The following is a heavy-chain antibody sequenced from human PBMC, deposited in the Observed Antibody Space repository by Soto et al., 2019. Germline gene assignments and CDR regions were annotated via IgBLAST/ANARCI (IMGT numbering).Heavy chain of an antibody. CDR1: GGTFSSYA. CDR3: ARSQGGSSSLDIYYYYYYGMGV. Sequence: QVQLVQSGAEVKKPGSSVKVSCKAPGGTFSSYAISWVRQAPGQGLQWMGGIIPIFGTAKYAQKFQGTVTSTADESTSTSYMELSSLRSEDTAVYYCARSQGGSSSLDIYYYYYYGMGVWGQGTTVTVTS. D-gene: IGHD2-15*01. V-gene: IGHV1-69*01. CDR2: IIPIFGTA. J-gene: IGHJ6*02.